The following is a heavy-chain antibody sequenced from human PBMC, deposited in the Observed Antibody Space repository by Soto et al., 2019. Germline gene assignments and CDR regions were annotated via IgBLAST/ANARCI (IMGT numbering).Heavy chain of an antibody. CDR3: ARTITMDRFDY. Sequence: EVQLVESGGGLVQPGGSLRLSCAASGFTFSSYEMNWVRQAPGKGLEWVSYISSSGSTIYYADSVKGRFTISRDNAKNSLYLQMNSLRAEDTAVYYCARTITMDRFDYWGQGTLVTVSS. CDR1: GFTFSSYE. D-gene: IGHD3-10*01. J-gene: IGHJ4*02. CDR2: ISSSGSTI. V-gene: IGHV3-48*03.